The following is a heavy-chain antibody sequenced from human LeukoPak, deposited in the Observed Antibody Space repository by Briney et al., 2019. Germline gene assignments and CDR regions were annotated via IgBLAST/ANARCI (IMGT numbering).Heavy chain of an antibody. CDR2: ISAYNGNT. Sequence: ASVKVSCKASGYTFTSYGISWVRQAPGQGLEWMGWISAYNGNTTYAQKLQGRITMTTDTSTSTAYMELRSLRSDDTAVYYCARAGSYGHTYYFDYWGQGTLVTVSS. D-gene: IGHD5-18*01. CDR3: ARAGSYGHTYYFDY. V-gene: IGHV1-18*01. CDR1: GYTFTSYG. J-gene: IGHJ4*02.